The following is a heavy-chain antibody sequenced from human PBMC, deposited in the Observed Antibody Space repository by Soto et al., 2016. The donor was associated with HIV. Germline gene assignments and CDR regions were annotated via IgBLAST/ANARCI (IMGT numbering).Heavy chain of an antibody. Sequence: QVQLVQSGAEVKKPGSSVNISCKASGVTFSIYSFNWLRQAPGQGLEWMGGITPTSGRRDYAQKFQGRTTITAEESTNTAYMALSSLSSEDTAVYYCVREFYDRRFDPWGQGTLVSVSS. CDR2: ITPTSGRR. J-gene: IGHJ5*02. D-gene: IGHD3-22*01. V-gene: IGHV1-69*13. CDR3: VREFYDRRFDP. CDR1: GVTFSIYS.